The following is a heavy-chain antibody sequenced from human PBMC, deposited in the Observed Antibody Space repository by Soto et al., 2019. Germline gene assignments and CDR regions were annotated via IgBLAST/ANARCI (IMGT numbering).Heavy chain of an antibody. CDR3: ATAAIHGSSVYVGFAP. V-gene: IGHV1-69*01. CDR1: GGTFSRHA. J-gene: IGHJ5*02. D-gene: IGHD1-26*01. Sequence: QVQLVQSGSEVKMPGSSVKVSCKTSGGTFSRHAINWVRQAPGQGLEWMGGIIPLFGTTNYAQKFKGRVTISADESTSTAYIKLRSVTYEDAAVYYWATAAIHGSSVYVGFAPWGQGTLGSVSS. CDR2: IIPLFGTT.